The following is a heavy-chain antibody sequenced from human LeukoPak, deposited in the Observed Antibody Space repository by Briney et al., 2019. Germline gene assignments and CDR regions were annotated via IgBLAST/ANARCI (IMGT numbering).Heavy chain of an antibody. Sequence: PSETLSLTCTVSGGSVISGGYYWSWIWQPPGKGLEWIGYIYYSGSTTYNPSLKSRVTISVDTSKNKFSLKLSSVTAAGTAVYYCARVPISTTARGYFDYWGQGTLVTVSS. CDR2: IYYSGST. CDR1: GGSVISGGYY. J-gene: IGHJ4*02. D-gene: IGHD4-17*01. V-gene: IGHV4-61*08. CDR3: ARVPISTTARGYFDY.